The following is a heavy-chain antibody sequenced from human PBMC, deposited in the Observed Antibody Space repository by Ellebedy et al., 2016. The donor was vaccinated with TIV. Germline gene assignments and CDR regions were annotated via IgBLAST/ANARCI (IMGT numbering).Heavy chain of an antibody. D-gene: IGHD1-1*01. CDR3: ARTADWNDGYFHY. V-gene: IGHV5-51*01. CDR2: IYPTDSDT. J-gene: IGHJ4*02. CDR1: GYTFTNYW. Sequence: GESLKIPCKAPGYTFTNYWIGWVRQMPGTGLEWMGIIYPTDSDTKYSPSFQGQVTISADKSISTAYLQWNSLKASDTAMFYCARTADWNDGYFHYWGQGTLVTVSS.